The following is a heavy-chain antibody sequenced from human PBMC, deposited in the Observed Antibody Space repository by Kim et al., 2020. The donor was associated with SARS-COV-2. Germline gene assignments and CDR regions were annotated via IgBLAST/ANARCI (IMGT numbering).Heavy chain of an antibody. V-gene: IGHV4-31*03. D-gene: IGHD6-6*01. J-gene: IGHJ4*02. CDR2: IYYSGST. Sequence: SETLSLTCTVSGGSISSGGYYWSWIRQHPGKGLEWIGYIYYSGSTYYNPYLKSRVTISVDTSKNQFSLKLSSVTAADTAVYYCARVFSSSSRIFDYWGQGTLVTVSS. CDR3: ARVFSSSSRIFDY. CDR1: GGSISSGGYY.